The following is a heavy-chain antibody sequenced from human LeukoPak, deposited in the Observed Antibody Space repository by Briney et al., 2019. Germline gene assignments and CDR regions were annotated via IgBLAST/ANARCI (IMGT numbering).Heavy chain of an antibody. Sequence: GGSLRLSCAASGFTFTNFAVGWVRQAPGSAMEWVSRIGGSGDTYYADSVKGRFTISRDISKNTLYLQPSSLRADDTAVYYCAKDGSGWSYDSWGQGTLVTVSS. V-gene: IGHV3-23*01. D-gene: IGHD3-10*01. J-gene: IGHJ5*01. CDR2: IGGSGDT. CDR1: GFTFTNFA. CDR3: AKDGSGWSYDS.